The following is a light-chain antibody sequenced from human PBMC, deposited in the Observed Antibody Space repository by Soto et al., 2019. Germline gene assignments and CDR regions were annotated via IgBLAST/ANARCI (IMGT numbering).Light chain of an antibody. CDR3: AAWEDSLSGVV. V-gene: IGLV1-47*01. CDR1: TSNIGSYY. Sequence: QSVLTQPPSASGTPGQRVTISCSGSTSNIGSYYVYWYQQLPGTAPKLLIYRNNQRPSGVPDRFSGSKSGTSAYLAISGLRSEDEADYYCAAWEDSLSGVVFGGGTKLTVL. J-gene: IGLJ2*01. CDR2: RNN.